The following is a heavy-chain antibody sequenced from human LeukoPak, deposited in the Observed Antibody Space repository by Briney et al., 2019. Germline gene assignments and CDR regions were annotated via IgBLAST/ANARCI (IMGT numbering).Heavy chain of an antibody. CDR1: GFIFSDYY. Sequence: TPGGSLRLSCAAPGFIFSDYYMSWIRQAPGKGLEWVSYISSTGSTIYYADSVKGRFTISRDNAKNSLYLQMNSLRAEDTAVYYCARCYYGSGSSTFDYWGQGTLVTVSS. D-gene: IGHD3-10*01. CDR3: ARCYYGSGSSTFDY. V-gene: IGHV3-11*04. J-gene: IGHJ4*02. CDR2: ISSTGSTI.